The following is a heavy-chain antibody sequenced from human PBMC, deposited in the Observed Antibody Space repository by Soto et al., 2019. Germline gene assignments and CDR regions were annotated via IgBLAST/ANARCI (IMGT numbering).Heavy chain of an antibody. CDR2: IYYSGST. CDR3: ARDNPTVTTEGGHFDY. V-gene: IGHV4-30-4*07. CDR1: GGSISSGGYS. Sequence: SETLSLTCAVSGGSISSGGYSWSWIRQPPGKGLEWIGYIYYSGSTYYNPSLKSRVTISVDTSKNQFSLKLSSVTAADTAVYYCARDNPTVTTEGGHFDYWGQGTLVTVSS. J-gene: IGHJ4*02. D-gene: IGHD4-17*01.